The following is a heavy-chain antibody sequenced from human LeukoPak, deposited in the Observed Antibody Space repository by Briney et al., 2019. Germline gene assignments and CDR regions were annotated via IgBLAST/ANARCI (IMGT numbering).Heavy chain of an antibody. CDR2: ISYDGSNK. Sequence: QPGGSLRLSCAASGFTFSSYAMHWVRQAPGKGLEWVAVISYDGSNKYYADSVKGRFTISRDNSKNTLYLQMNSLRAEDTAVYYCARPSYDFWSGYSDTFDYWGQGTLVTVSS. V-gene: IGHV3-30-3*01. CDR1: GFTFSSYA. J-gene: IGHJ4*02. CDR3: ARPSYDFWSGYSDTFDY. D-gene: IGHD3-3*01.